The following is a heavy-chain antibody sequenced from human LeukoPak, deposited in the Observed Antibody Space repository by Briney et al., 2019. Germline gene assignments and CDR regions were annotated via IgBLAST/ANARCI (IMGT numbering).Heavy chain of an antibody. J-gene: IGHJ3*02. CDR3: ASSDDSSGVDAFDI. D-gene: IGHD3-22*01. Sequence: ASVKVPCKASGYTFTGYYMHWVRQAPGQGLEWMGWINPNSGGTNYAQKFQGRVTMTRDTSISTAYMELSRLRSDDTAVYYCASSDDSSGVDAFDIWGQGTMVTVSS. CDR2: INPNSGGT. CDR1: GYTFTGYY. V-gene: IGHV1-2*02.